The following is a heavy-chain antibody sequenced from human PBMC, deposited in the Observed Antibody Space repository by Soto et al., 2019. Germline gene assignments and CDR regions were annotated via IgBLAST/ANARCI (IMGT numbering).Heavy chain of an antibody. Sequence: GGSLRLSCAASGFTFSSYAMSWVRQAPGKGLEWVSAISGSGGSTYYADSVKGRFTISRDNSKNTLYLQMNSLRAEDTAVYYCAKVVMGLAALLSSRGYYFDYWGQGTLVTVSS. V-gene: IGHV3-23*01. CDR3: AKVVMGLAALLSSRGYYFDY. J-gene: IGHJ4*02. CDR1: GFTFSSYA. D-gene: IGHD6-25*01. CDR2: ISGSGGST.